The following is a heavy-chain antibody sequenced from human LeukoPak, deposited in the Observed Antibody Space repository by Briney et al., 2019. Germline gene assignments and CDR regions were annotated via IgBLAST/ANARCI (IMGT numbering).Heavy chain of an antibody. CDR2: IYYSGST. J-gene: IGHJ5*02. CDR1: GGSISSYY. V-gene: IGHV4-59*01. CDR3: ARDPWYYYGSGSYYP. D-gene: IGHD3-10*01. Sequence: KASETLSLTCTVSGGSISSYYWSWIRQPPGKGLEWIGYIYYSGSTNYNPSLKSRVTISVDTSKNQFSLKLSSVTAADTAVYYCARDPWYYYGSGSYYPWGQGTLVTVSS.